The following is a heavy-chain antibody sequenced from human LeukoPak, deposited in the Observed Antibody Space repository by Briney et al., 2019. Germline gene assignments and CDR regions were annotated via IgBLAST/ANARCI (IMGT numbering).Heavy chain of an antibody. V-gene: IGHV4-61*10. J-gene: IGHJ5*02. CDR1: GGSISSGSYY. Sequence: SETLPLTCTVSGGSISSGSYYWSWIRQPAGKGLEWIGYIYYSGTTNYNPSLKSRVTISVDMSKNKFSLKLNSVTAADTAVYYCAKDRGLGRIAVAGTVTRSVWFDPWGQGILVTVSS. D-gene: IGHD6-13*01. CDR3: AKDRGLGRIAVAGTVTRSVWFDP. CDR2: IYYSGTT.